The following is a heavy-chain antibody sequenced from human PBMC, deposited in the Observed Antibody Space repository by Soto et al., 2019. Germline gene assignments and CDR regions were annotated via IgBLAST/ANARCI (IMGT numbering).Heavy chain of an antibody. J-gene: IGHJ4*02. D-gene: IGHD5-18*01. CDR1: GFPFSSYN. V-gene: IGHV3-21*01. CDR2: ISASSSI. Sequence: GGSLRLSCAASGFPFSSYNMNWVRQAPGKGLEWVASISASSSIYYADSMKGRFTISRDNAKNSLYLHINDLRAEDTAVYYCARDDGGYRYGRRQYHFYSWRQGTLVTVSS. CDR3: ARDDGGYRYGRRQYHFYS.